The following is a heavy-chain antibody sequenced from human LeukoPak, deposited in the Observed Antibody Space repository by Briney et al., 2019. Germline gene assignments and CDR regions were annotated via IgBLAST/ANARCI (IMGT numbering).Heavy chain of an antibody. CDR3: ARHPRVVGSATRQYYFDY. Sequence: GGSLRLSCAASGFTFSSYEMNWVRQAPGKGLEWVSYISSSGSTIYCADSVKGRFTISRDNAKNSLYLQMNSLRAEDTAVYYCARHPRVVGSATRQYYFDYWGQGTLVTVSS. J-gene: IGHJ4*02. D-gene: IGHD2-2*01. V-gene: IGHV3-48*03. CDR2: ISSSGSTI. CDR1: GFTFSSYE.